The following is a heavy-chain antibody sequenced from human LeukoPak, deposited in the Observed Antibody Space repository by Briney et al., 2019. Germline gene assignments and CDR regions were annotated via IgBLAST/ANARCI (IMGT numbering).Heavy chain of an antibody. D-gene: IGHD3-10*01. CDR2: IDQSGST. V-gene: IGHV4-34*01. CDR1: GGSFSGYY. Sequence: PETLSLTCAVYGGSFSGYYWSWIRQPPGKGLEWTGEIDQSGSTNYNTSLKSRVTISVDTSKNQFSLKMSSVTAADMAVYYCASLGSGSYSRKNWYFDLWGRGTLVTVSS. J-gene: IGHJ2*01. CDR3: ASLGSGSYSRKNWYFDL.